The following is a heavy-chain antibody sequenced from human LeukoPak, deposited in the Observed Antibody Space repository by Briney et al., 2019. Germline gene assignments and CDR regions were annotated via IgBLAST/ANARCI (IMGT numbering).Heavy chain of an antibody. D-gene: IGHD2-21*01. J-gene: IGHJ4*02. Sequence: GGSLRLSCAASGLTFSTYGMSWVRQAPGKGLDWVSAISGSGDTTYFADSVKGRFTISRDSSKNTLYLQMNSLRAEDAAVYYCAKAPVTSCRGAYCYPFDYWGQGTLVTVSS. CDR2: ISGSGDTT. V-gene: IGHV3-23*01. CDR3: AKAPVTSCRGAYCYPFDY. CDR1: GLTFSTYG.